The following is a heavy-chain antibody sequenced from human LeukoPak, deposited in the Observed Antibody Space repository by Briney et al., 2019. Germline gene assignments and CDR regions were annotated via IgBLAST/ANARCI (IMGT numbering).Heavy chain of an antibody. J-gene: IGHJ4*02. CDR1: GFTFSSYG. V-gene: IGHV3-30*18. CDR2: ISYDGSNK. Sequence: GRSLRLSCAVSGFTFSSYGMHWVRQAPGKGLEWVAVISYDGSNKYYADSVKGRFTISRDNAKNSLYLQMNSLRAEDTALYYCAKDDYSSGWYYFDYWGQGTLVTVSS. CDR3: AKDDYSSGWYYFDY. D-gene: IGHD6-19*01.